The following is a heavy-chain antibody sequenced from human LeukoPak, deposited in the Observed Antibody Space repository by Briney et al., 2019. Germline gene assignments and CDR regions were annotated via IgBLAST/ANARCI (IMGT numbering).Heavy chain of an antibody. CDR3: ARILTMYDAFYI. CDR1: RCSLSSYY. D-gene: IGHD3-10*02. Sequence: SETLSVTCTDSRCSLSSYYCRWIGQAPPKGLEGTGYIYYSGCTNYNHSLTCRVTISLDTSKNQLYLMLSYVTAADPAVYYCARILTMYDAFYIWGEGTMVTVSS. J-gene: IGHJ3*02. CDR2: IYYSGCT. V-gene: IGHV4-59*01.